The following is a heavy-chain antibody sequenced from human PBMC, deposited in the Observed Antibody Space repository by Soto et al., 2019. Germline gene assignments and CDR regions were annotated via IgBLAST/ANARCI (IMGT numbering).Heavy chain of an antibody. CDR2: ISSNGVGT. V-gene: IGHV3-64*01. D-gene: IGHD6-6*01. CDR3: ARRARPDFYYMDV. J-gene: IGHJ6*03. Sequence: EVQLAESGGGLAQPGESLRLSCAASGFTLSGYAMDWVRQAPGKGLEYVSGISSNGVGTYYANSVQGRFTISRDNSKNTVYLQMGSLRPEDMAVSYCARRARPDFYYMDVWGKGTTVTVSS. CDR1: GFTLSGYA.